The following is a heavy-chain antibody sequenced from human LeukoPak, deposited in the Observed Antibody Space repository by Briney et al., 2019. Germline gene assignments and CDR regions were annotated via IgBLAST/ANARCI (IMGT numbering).Heavy chain of an antibody. J-gene: IGHJ4*01. V-gene: IGHV3-7*01. CDR2: VKKDGSEK. Sequence: GGSLRLSCAASGFTFSSYWMSWVRQAPGKGLEWVANVKKDGSEKYFVDSVKGRFTISRDNAKTSLYLQMNSLRAEDTAVYFCARDSGFSGTQRGEYWGHGTLVTVSS. CDR1: GFTFSSYW. D-gene: IGHD3/OR15-3a*01. CDR3: ARDSGFSGTQRGEY.